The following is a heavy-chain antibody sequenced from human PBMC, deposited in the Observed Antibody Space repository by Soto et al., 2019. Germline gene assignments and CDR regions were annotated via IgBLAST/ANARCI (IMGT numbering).Heavy chain of an antibody. J-gene: IGHJ3*02. D-gene: IGHD2-15*01. CDR3: AHRGYCSGGSCYFDAFDI. Sequence: QITLKESGPTLVKPTQTLTLTCTFSGFSLSTSGVGVGWIRQPPGKALEWLALIYWDDDKRYSPSLKSRLTITKDTSKNQVVLKMTNMDPVDTATYYCAHRGYCSGGSCYFDAFDIWGQGTMVTVSS. CDR1: GFSLSTSGVG. CDR2: IYWDDDK. V-gene: IGHV2-5*02.